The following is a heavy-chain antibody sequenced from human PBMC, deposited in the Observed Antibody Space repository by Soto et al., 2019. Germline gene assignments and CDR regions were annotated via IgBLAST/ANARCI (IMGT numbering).Heavy chain of an antibody. CDR2: TYYRSRWYH. Sequence: QTLSLTCAISGDSISSNSAACNWIRQSPSRGFEWLGRTYYRSRWYHDYAVSVKSRIIINPDTSKNQVSLQLNSVTPDDTAVYYCASYRYDYWGQGTVVTVSS. V-gene: IGHV6-1*01. J-gene: IGHJ4*02. CDR1: GDSISSNSAA. D-gene: IGHD4-4*01. CDR3: ASYRYDY.